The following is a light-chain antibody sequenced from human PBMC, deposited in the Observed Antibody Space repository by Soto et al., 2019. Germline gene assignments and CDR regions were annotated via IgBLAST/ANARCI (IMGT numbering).Light chain of an antibody. V-gene: IGLV2-14*03. CDR3: SSYTSSTTWV. CDR1: SSDVGGYNY. Sequence: QSVLTQPASVSGSPGQSSTISCTGTSSDVGGYNYVSWYQQHPGKAPKLMIFDVSNRPSGVSNRFSGSKSGNTASLTISGLQAEYEADYYCSSYTSSTTWVFGGGTKVTVL. CDR2: DVS. J-gene: IGLJ3*02.